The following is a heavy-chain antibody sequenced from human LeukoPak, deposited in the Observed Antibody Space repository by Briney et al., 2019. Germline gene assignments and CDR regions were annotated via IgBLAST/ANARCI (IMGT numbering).Heavy chain of an antibody. CDR3: ARDRYYDFWSGYYTGYYYGMDV. CDR2: ISSSGSTI. CDR1: GFTFSSYD. D-gene: IGHD3-3*01. V-gene: IGHV3-48*03. Sequence: PGGSLRLSCAASGFTFSSYDMNWVRQAPGKGLEWVSYISSSGSTIYYADSVKGRFTISRDNAKSSLYLQMNSLRAEDTAVYYCARDRYYDFWSGYYTGYYYGMDVWGQGTTVTVSS. J-gene: IGHJ6*02.